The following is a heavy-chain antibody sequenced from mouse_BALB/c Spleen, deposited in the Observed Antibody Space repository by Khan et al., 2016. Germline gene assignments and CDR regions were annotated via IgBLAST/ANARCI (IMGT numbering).Heavy chain of an antibody. V-gene: IGHV5-17*02. CDR1: GFTFSNFG. J-gene: IGHJ4*01. CDR3: VRSDYGSNMDY. D-gene: IGHD1-1*01. Sequence: VQLVESGGGLVQPGGSRKLSCAASGFTFSNFGMHWVRQAPEKGLEWVAYISSGSSTIYYADTVMGRFTISRDNPTNTLLRQLNSLRSHVTAMYYCVRSDYGSNMDYWGQGTSVTVSS. CDR2: ISSGSSTI.